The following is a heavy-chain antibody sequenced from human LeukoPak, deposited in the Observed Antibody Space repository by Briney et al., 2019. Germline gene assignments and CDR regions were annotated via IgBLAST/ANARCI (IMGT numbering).Heavy chain of an antibody. CDR1: GFTFSNYG. CDR3: ARDYWVFDY. J-gene: IGHJ4*02. D-gene: IGHD2-8*02. CDR2: IRYDGTNK. Sequence: PGESLRLSCAASGFTFSNYGMHWVRQAPGKGLEWVAFIRYDGTNKYYADSVKGRFTISRDNAKNSLYLQMNSLRAEDTAVYYCARDYWVFDYWGQGTLVTVSS. V-gene: IGHV3-30*02.